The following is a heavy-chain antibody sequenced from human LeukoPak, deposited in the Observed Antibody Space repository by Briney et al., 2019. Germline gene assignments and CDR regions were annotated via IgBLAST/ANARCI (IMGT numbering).Heavy chain of an antibody. CDR2: IYYSGST. J-gene: IGHJ6*03. Sequence: GSLRLSCAASGFTFGSYMMTWVRQPPGKGLEWIGSIYYSGSTYYNPSLKSRVTISVDTSKNQFSLKLSSVTAADTAVYYCARSDCSSTSCPHAGYYYYMDVWGKGTTVTVPS. CDR3: ARSDCSSTSCPHAGYYYYMDV. D-gene: IGHD2-2*01. CDR1: GFTFGSYMMT. V-gene: IGHV4-39*01.